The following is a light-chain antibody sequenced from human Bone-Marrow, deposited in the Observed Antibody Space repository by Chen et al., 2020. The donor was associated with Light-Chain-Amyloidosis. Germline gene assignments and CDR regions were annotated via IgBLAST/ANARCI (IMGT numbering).Light chain of an antibody. CDR1: DLPRKY. Sequence: SYELPQPPSVSVSPGQTARITCSGDDLPRKYAYWYQQKPGQAPVLVIHRDTERPSGNSERFSGSSSGTTATLTISGVQAEDEADYHCQSADSSGTYEVIFGGGTKLTVL. V-gene: IGLV3-25*03. CDR2: RDT. J-gene: IGLJ2*01. CDR3: QSADSSGTYEVI.